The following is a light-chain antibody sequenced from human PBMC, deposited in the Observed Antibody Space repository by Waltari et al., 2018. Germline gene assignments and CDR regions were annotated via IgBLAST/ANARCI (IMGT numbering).Light chain of an antibody. J-gene: IGKJ1*01. CDR1: QTISRY. V-gene: IGKV1-39*01. CDR3: QQSYSFTRT. CDR2: AAS. Sequence: ITGRASQTISRYLNWYQQKPGKAPNLLIYAASSLQSGVPSRFSGSGSGRDFTLIITSLQPEDFATYYCQQSYSFTRTFGQGTKVEIK.